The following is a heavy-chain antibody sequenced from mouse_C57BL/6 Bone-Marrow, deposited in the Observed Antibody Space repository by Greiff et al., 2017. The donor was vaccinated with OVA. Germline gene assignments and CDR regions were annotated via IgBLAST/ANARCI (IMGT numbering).Heavy chain of an antibody. J-gene: IGHJ4*01. D-gene: IGHD2-1*01. CDR1: GYTFTDYN. Sequence: VQLKESGPELVKPGASVKMSCKASGYTFTDYNMHWVKQSHGKSLEWIGYINPNNGGTSYNQKFKGKATLTVNKSSSTAYMELRSLTSEDSAVYYCACYYGKGYYAMDYWGQGTSVTVSS. V-gene: IGHV1-22*01. CDR2: INPNNGGT. CDR3: ACYYGKGYYAMDY.